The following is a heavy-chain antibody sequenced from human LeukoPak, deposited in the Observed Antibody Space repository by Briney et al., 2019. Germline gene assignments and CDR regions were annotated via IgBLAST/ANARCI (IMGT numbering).Heavy chain of an antibody. CDR1: GGSFSAYI. CDR3: ARAFQQQLGTELGWLDT. J-gene: IGHJ5*02. D-gene: IGHD6-13*01. CDR2: IIPVFGTT. Sequence: SVKVSCKASGGSFSAYIINWVRQAPGHGLEWMGKIIPVFGTTGYAHDFQGRVTFSTDEAKTTVYMEMSSLRYEDTAIYYCARAFQQQLGTELGWLDTWGQGTQVGVSS. V-gene: IGHV1-69*05.